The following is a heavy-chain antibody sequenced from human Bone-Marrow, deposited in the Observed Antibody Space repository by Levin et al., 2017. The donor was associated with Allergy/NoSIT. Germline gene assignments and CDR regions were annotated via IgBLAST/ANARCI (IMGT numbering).Heavy chain of an antibody. CDR1: GFTFGDYA. V-gene: IGHV3-49*04. D-gene: IGHD2-15*01. CDR3: TRDLEGSNWWYYDFRMDG. CDR2: IRSKLYGETT. Sequence: PGGSLRLSCTGSGFTFGDYAMSWVRQAPGKGLEWVGFIRSKLYGETTDYAASVKGRFTISRDDSNSIAYLQMNSLKIEDTAVYYCTRDLEGSNWWYYDFRMDGWGHGTTVTVSS. J-gene: IGHJ6*02.